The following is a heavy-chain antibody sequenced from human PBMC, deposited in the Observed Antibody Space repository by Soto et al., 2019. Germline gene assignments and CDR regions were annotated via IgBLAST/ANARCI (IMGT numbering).Heavy chain of an antibody. Sequence: QVRLVQSGAEVKKPGASVKVSCKSSGYTFTSYGISWVRQAPGQGLEWMGWISAYNGNTNYAQKLQGRVTMTTDTATSTAYMELRSLRSDDTAVYYCARDPVKYGDYAGDPMDVWGKGTTVIVSS. V-gene: IGHV1-18*01. CDR3: ARDPVKYGDYAGDPMDV. CDR2: ISAYNGNT. CDR1: GYTFTSYG. J-gene: IGHJ6*04. D-gene: IGHD4-17*01.